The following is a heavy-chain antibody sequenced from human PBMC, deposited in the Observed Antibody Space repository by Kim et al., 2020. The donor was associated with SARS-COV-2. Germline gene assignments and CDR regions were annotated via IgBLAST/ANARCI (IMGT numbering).Heavy chain of an antibody. CDR1: GGSISSYY. Sequence: SETLSLTCTVSGGSISSYYWSWIRQPPGKGLEWIGYIYYSGSTNYNPSLKSRVTISVDTSKNQFSLKLSSVTAADTAVYYCARASPPYSSGWYVPFDPWGQGTLVTVSS. V-gene: IGHV4-59*01. CDR3: ARASPPYSSGWYVPFDP. J-gene: IGHJ5*02. D-gene: IGHD6-19*01. CDR2: IYYSGST.